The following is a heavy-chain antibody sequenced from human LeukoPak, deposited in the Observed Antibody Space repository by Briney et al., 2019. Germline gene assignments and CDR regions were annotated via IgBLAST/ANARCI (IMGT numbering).Heavy chain of an antibody. CDR3: ARGTGGWYNWFDP. CDR2: IYSGGST. D-gene: IGHD6-19*01. J-gene: IGHJ5*02. CDR1: GFTVSSNY. Sequence: PGGSLRLSCAASGFTVSSNYMSWVRQAPGKGLEWVSVIYSGGSTYYADSVKGRFTISRDNSKNTLYLQMNSLRAEDTAVYYCARGTGGWYNWFDPWGQGTLVTVSS. V-gene: IGHV3-53*01.